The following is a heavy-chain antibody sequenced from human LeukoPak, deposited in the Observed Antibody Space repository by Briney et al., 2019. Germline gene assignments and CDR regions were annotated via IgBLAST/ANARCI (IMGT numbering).Heavy chain of an antibody. Sequence: GGSLRLSCAASGFTFSGSAMYWVRQASGKGLEWVGRIRSKANSYATAYAASVKGRFTISRDDSKNTAYLQMNSLKTEDTAVYYCTRHTNWYFDYWGQGTLVTVSS. CDR2: IRSKANSYAT. J-gene: IGHJ4*02. V-gene: IGHV3-73*01. D-gene: IGHD3-3*01. CDR3: TRHTNWYFDY. CDR1: GFTFSGSA.